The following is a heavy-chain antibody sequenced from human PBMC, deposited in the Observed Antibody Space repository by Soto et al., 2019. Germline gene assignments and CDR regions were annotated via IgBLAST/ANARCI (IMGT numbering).Heavy chain of an antibody. CDR1: GFTFSGYW. Sequence: EVQLVESGGGLVQPGGSLRLSCAVSGFTFSGYWMHWVRQAPGKGLVWVSRIYTDGSRTNYADSVKGRFTISRDNAENTLYLQMNSLRAEETAVYYCARGVRGSYGLDIWGQGTMVTVSS. V-gene: IGHV3-74*01. CDR3: ARGVRGSYGLDI. J-gene: IGHJ3*02. CDR2: IYTDGSRT. D-gene: IGHD4-17*01.